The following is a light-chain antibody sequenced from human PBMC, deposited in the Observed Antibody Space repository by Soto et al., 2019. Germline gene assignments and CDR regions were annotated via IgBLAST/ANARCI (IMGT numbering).Light chain of an antibody. J-gene: IGLJ1*01. V-gene: IGLV2-14*01. CDR2: DVT. CDR3: QSYDDSLRVHYV. CDR1: SCDVGGYNY. Sequence: QSALTQPASVSGSPGQSITISCTGTSCDVGGYNYVSWYQQHPGTAPQLLIHDVTDRPSGVPDRFSGSKSGTSASLAITGLQADDEADYYCQSYDDSLRVHYVFGTGTKVTVL.